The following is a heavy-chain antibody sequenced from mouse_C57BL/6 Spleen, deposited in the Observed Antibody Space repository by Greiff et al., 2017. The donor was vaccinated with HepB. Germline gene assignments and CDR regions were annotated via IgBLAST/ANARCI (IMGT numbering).Heavy chain of an antibody. CDR1: GYTFTSYW. CDR3: ATYDGDWYFDV. Sequence: QVQLQQPGAELVKPGASVKLSCKASGYTFTSYWMHWVKQRPGQGLEWLGMIHPNSGSTNYNEKFKSKATLTVDKSSSTAYMQLSSLTSEDSAVYYCATYDGDWYFDVWGTGTTVTVSS. D-gene: IGHD2-12*01. CDR2: IHPNSGST. V-gene: IGHV1-64*01. J-gene: IGHJ1*03.